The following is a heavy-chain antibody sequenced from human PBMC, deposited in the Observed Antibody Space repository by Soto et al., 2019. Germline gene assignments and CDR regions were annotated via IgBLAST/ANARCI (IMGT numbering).Heavy chain of an antibody. D-gene: IGHD6-13*01. CDR1: GGSISSGDYY. V-gene: IGHV4-30-4*01. CDR2: IYYSGST. Sequence: SETLSLTCTVSGGSISSGDYYWSWIRQPPGKGLEWIGYIYYSGSTYYNPSLKSRVTISVDTSKNQFSLKLSSVTAADTAVYYCASSIAAAGGWFDPWGQGTLVTV. CDR3: ASSIAAAGGWFDP. J-gene: IGHJ5*02.